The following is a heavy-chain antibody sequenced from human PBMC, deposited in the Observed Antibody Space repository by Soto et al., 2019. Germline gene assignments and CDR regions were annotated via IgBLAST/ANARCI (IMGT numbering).Heavy chain of an antibody. D-gene: IGHD1-26*01. Sequence: GGSLRLSFSASGFTFRDYGMHCVRQAPGKGLECLAVISYDGSSKYYADSVKGRFTISRDNSKNTLYLKMRSLRTEDTAVYSCAKDTSRVGSTRGPFDCWGQGTLVNVSS. J-gene: IGHJ4*02. CDR2: ISYDGSSK. V-gene: IGHV3-30*18. CDR1: GFTFRDYG. CDR3: AKDTSRVGSTRGPFDC.